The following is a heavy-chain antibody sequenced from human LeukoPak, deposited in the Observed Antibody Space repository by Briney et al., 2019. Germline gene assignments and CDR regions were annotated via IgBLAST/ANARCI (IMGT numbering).Heavy chain of an antibody. Sequence: GGSLRLSCAASEFIFNKPWMNWVRQASGKGLEWVGRIRTRSNKYATSYSAPVKGRFTISRDDSKNMAFLQMGGLKTEDTAIYYCSSYDTDVFYGNFWGQGTLVSVSP. CDR3: SSYDTDVFYGNF. J-gene: IGHJ4*02. D-gene: IGHD3-16*01. V-gene: IGHV3-73*01. CDR1: EFIFNKPW. CDR2: IRTRSNKYAT.